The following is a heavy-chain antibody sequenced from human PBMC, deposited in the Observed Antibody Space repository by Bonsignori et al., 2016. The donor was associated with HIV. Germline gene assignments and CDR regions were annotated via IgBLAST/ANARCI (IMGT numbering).Heavy chain of an antibody. D-gene: IGHD3-3*01. CDR3: ASDSTTLFGVDSNAFEI. CDR2: INPVTGRV. Sequence: WVRQAPGQGLEWMGGINPVTGRVRHAQKFRDRLTITADESMDTAYMELHSLRSEDTAMYYCASDSTTLFGVDSNAFEIWGQGTMVTVSS. J-gene: IGHJ3*02. V-gene: IGHV1-69*01.